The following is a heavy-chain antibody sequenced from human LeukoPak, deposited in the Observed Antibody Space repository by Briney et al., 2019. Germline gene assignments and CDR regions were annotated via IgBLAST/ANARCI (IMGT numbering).Heavy chain of an antibody. J-gene: IGHJ3*02. CDR2: IIPIFGTA. CDR1: GGTFSSYA. CDR3: AREVDTGRGYAFDI. V-gene: IGHV1-69*05. D-gene: IGHD5-18*01. Sequence: ASVKASCKASGGTFSSYAISWVRQAPGQGLEWMGGIIPIFGTANYAQKFQGRVTITTDESTSTAYMELSSLRSEDTAVYYCAREVDTGRGYAFDIWGQGTMVNVSS.